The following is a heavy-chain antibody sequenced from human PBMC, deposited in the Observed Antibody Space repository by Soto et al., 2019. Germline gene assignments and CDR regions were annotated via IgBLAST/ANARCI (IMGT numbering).Heavy chain of an antibody. V-gene: IGHV4-39*01. CDR1: GASISSSRSY. J-gene: IGHJ4*02. Sequence: PSETLFLAGTVSGASISSSRSYWGWFRQPPGKGLEWIVSFYYTGGTYSTYYNPSLKSRVTISVDTSKSQFSLNLRSVTAADTAVYYCASPRQGNYDFLSGYYALDYWGQGTLVTVSS. CDR3: ASPRQGNYDFLSGYYALDY. D-gene: IGHD3-3*01. CDR2: FYYTGGT.